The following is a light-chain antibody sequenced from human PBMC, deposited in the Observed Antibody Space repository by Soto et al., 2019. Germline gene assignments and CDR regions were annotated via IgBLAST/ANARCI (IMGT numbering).Light chain of an antibody. CDR1: QGIRNA. J-gene: IGKJ1*01. Sequence: DIQMTQSPSSLSASVGVRVTITCRASQGIRNALGWFQQKPGKAPKRLIYAASSLQSGVPSRFSGSGSGTEFTLTISSLQPEDFATYYCLQHNTYPWTFGHGTKVEIK. CDR3: LQHNTYPWT. V-gene: IGKV1-17*01. CDR2: AAS.